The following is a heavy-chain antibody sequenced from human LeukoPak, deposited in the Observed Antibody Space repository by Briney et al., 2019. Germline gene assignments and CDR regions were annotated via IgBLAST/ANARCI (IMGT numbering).Heavy chain of an antibody. D-gene: IGHD2-15*01. CDR3: ARHRYCSGGSCYDPTFDY. CDR2: IYPGDSDT. CDR1: GYSFTSYW. J-gene: IGHJ4*02. V-gene: IGHV5-51*01. Sequence: GESLKISCKGSGYSFTSYWIGWVRQMPGKGLEWMGIIYPGDSDTRYSPSSQGQVTISADKSISTAYLQWSSLKASDTAMYYCARHRYCSGGSCYDPTFDYWGQGTLVTVSS.